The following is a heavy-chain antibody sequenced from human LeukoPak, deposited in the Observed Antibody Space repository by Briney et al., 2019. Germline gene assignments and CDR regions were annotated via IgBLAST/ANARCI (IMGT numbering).Heavy chain of an antibody. D-gene: IGHD3-10*01. CDR2: ISGSGGST. V-gene: IGHV3-23*01. Sequence: GGSLRLSCAASGFTFSDYYMSWIRQAPGKGLEWVSAISGSGGSTYYADSVKGRFTISRDNSKNTLYLQMNSLRAEDTAVYYCAREWGPMGIHFDYWGQGTLVTVSS. CDR3: AREWGPMGIHFDY. J-gene: IGHJ4*02. CDR1: GFTFSDYY.